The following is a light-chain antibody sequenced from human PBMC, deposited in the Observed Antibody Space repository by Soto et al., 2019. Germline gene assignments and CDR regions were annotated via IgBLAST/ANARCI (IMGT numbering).Light chain of an antibody. V-gene: IGKV3-15*01. Sequence: EVVMTQSPGTLSVSPGERATLSCRASESVSRNLAWYQQKPGQAPRLLIYGASTRATGIPARFSGSGSGTEFTLTISSLQSEDFAVYYCQQYNNWPPSITFGQGTRLEIK. CDR3: QQYNNWPPSIT. CDR2: GAS. CDR1: ESVSRN. J-gene: IGKJ5*01.